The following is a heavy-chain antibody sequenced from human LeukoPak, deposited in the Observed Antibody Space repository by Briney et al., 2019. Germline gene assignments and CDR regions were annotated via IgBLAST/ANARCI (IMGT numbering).Heavy chain of an antibody. CDR2: IWYDGSNK. CDR3: ARDNVLPDY. Sequence: GRSLRLSCAASGFTFSSYGMHWVRQAPGKGLEWVAVIWYDGSNKYYADSVKSRFTISRDNSKNTLYLQMNSLRAEDTAVYYCARDNVLPDYWGQGTLVTVSS. CDR1: GFTFSSYG. D-gene: IGHD3-10*01. J-gene: IGHJ4*02. V-gene: IGHV3-33*01.